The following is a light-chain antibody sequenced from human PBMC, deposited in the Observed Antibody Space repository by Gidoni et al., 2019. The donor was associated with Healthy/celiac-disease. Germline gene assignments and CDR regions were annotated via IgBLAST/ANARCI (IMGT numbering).Light chain of an antibody. CDR3: AAWDDSLNGVV. CDR2: SNN. V-gene: IGLV1-44*01. J-gene: IGLJ2*01. CDR1: SSNIGSNT. Sequence: QPVLTQSPSASGTPAQRVTIPCSGSSSNIGSNTVNWYQQLPGTAPKLLIYSNNRRPSGVPDRFSGSKSGTSASLAISGLQSEDEADYYCAAWDDSLNGVVFGGGTKLTVL.